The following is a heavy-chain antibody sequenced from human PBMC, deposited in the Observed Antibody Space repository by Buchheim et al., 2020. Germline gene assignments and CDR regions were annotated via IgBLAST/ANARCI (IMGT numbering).Heavy chain of an antibody. CDR3: ARYYYDSSGYYGLGY. J-gene: IGHJ4*02. CDR1: GGSFSGYY. V-gene: IGHV4-34*01. Sequence: QVQLQQWGAGLLKPSETLSLTCAVYGGSFSGYYWSWIRQPPGKGLEWIGEINHSGSTNYNPSLKSRVTISVDTSKNQFSLKLSSVTAADTAVYYCARYYYDSSGYYGLGYWGQGTL. D-gene: IGHD3-22*01. CDR2: INHSGST.